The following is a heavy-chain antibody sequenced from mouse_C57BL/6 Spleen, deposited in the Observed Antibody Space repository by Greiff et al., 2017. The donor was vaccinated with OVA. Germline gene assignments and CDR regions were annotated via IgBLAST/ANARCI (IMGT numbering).Heavy chain of an antibody. D-gene: IGHD2-1*01. CDR2: IDPNSGGT. Sequence: QVQLQQPGAELVKPGASVKLSCKASGYTFTSYWMHWVKQRPGRGLEWIGRIDPNSGGTKYNEKFKSKATLTVDKPSSTAYMQLSSLTYEESAVYYCARCPYGNYDWYFDVWGTGTTVTVSS. V-gene: IGHV1-72*01. J-gene: IGHJ1*03. CDR3: ARCPYGNYDWYFDV. CDR1: GYTFTSYW.